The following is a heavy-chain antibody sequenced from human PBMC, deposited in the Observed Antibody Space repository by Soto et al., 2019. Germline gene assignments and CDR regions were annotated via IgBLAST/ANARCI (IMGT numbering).Heavy chain of an antibody. CDR3: TTAPGTPPTVAYGFEV. CDR1: GFTFRNIW. J-gene: IGHJ3*01. V-gene: IGHV3-15*01. CDR2: LKSKTDGGTT. Sequence: EVQLVESGGGFVKPGGSLRLSCAASGFTFRNIWMSWVRQAPGKGLEWVGRLKSKTDGGTTDYAAPVKGRFSISRDDSKNTLYLQMNSLRSEDTAVYFCTTAPGTPPTVAYGFEVWGQGARVTVSS. D-gene: IGHD4-17*01.